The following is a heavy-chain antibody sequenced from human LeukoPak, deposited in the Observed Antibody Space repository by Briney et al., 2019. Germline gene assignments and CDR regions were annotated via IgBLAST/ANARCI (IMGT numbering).Heavy chain of an antibody. V-gene: IGHV4-59*08. Sequence: SETLSLTCTVSGGSISNYYWSWIRQPPGKGLEWIGYIYYSGSTNYNPSLKSRVTISVDTSKNQFSLKLSSVTAADTAVYYCARHSYGSQFDYWGQGTLVTVSS. CDR1: GGSISNYY. CDR2: IYYSGST. J-gene: IGHJ4*02. CDR3: ARHSYGSQFDY. D-gene: IGHD5-18*01.